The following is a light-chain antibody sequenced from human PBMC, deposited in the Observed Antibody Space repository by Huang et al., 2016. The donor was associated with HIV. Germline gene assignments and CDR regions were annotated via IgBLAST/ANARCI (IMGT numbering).Light chain of an antibody. Sequence: EIVMTQSPATLSVSPGERATLSCRASQSVGSNLAWYQQGHGQAPRLLIYAASTRATGIPARFSGSGSGTEFTLTVSSLQSEDFAVYYCQQHNSWPRTFGQGTRV. V-gene: IGKV3-15*01. J-gene: IGKJ1*01. CDR3: QQHNSWPRT. CDR1: QSVGSN. CDR2: AAS.